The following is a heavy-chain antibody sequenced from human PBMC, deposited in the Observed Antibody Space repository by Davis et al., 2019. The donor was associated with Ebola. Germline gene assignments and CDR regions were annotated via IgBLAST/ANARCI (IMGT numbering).Heavy chain of an antibody. CDR1: GYTFTGYY. V-gene: IGHV1-2*06. Sequence: ASVKVSCKASGYTFTGYYMHWVRQAPGQGLEWMGRINPYTGDTNYAQKFQGRVTMTRDTSITTAYMELSRLRSDDTAVYYCARDLGDYGIDVWGKGTTVTVSS. D-gene: IGHD3-10*01. CDR2: INPYTGDT. J-gene: IGHJ6*04. CDR3: ARDLGDYGIDV.